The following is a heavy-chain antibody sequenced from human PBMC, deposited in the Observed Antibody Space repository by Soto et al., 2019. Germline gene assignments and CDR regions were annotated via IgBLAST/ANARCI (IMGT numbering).Heavy chain of an antibody. CDR2: TYYRSKWYN. V-gene: IGHV6-1*01. CDR3: ARDRGDITIFGVVIIGWFDP. CDR1: GDSVSSNSAA. J-gene: IGHJ5*02. Sequence: SQTLSLTCAISGDSVSSNSAAWNWIRQSPSRGLEWLGRTYYRSKWYNDYAVSVKSRITINPDTSKNQFSLQLNSVTPEDTAVYYCARDRGDITIFGVVIIGWFDPWGQGTLVT. D-gene: IGHD3-3*01.